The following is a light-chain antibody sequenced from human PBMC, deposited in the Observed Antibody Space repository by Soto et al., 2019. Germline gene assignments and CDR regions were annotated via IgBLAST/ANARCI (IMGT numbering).Light chain of an antibody. CDR3: QQYGSSPRT. CDR2: GAS. Sequence: EIVLTQSAGTRSLSPGERATLSCRASQSVSSSYLAWYQQKPGQAPRLLIYGASSRATGIPDRFSGSGSGTDFTLTISRLEPEDFAVYYCQQYGSSPRTFGQGTKVDIK. CDR1: QSVSSSY. V-gene: IGKV3-20*01. J-gene: IGKJ1*01.